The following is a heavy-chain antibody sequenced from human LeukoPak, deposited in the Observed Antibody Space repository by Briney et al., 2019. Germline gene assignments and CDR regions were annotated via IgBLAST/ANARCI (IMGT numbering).Heavy chain of an antibody. CDR1: GYTFTSYA. CDR2: ISAYNGNT. D-gene: IGHD3-22*01. CDR3: ARDSYYDSSGSLDY. J-gene: IGHJ4*02. V-gene: IGHV1-18*01. Sequence: ASVKVSCKASGYTFTSYAMQWVRQAPGQGLEWMGWISAYNGNTNYAQKLQGRVTMTTDTSTSTAYMELRSLRSDDTAVYYCARDSYYDSSGSLDYWGQGTLVTVSS.